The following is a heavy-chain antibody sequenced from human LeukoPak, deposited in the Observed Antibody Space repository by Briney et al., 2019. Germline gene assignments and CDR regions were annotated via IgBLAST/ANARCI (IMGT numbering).Heavy chain of an antibody. CDR1: GFTFSSYG. J-gene: IGHJ6*02. CDR2: IWYDGSNK. D-gene: IGHD2-8*01. CDR3: ARESVSLPTDLYYYYGMDV. Sequence: GRSLRLSCAASGFTFSSYGMHWVRQAPGKGLEWVAVIWYDGSNKYYADSVKGRFTISRDNSKNTLYLQMNSLRDEDTAVYYCARESVSLPTDLYYYYGMDVWGQGTTVTVSS. V-gene: IGHV3-33*01.